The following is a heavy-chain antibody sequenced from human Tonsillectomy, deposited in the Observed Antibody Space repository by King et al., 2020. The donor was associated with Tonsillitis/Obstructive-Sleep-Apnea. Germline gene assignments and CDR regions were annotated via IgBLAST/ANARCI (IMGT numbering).Heavy chain of an antibody. CDR1: GFTFSSYA. CDR2: ISGGGGST. Sequence: VQLVESGGGLVQPGGSLRLSCAASGFTFSSYAMSWVRQAPGKGLEWVSAISGGGGSTYYADSVKGRFTISKDNSKNTLYLQMNSLRAEDTAVYYCAKERYGVHPYYYYGMDVWGQGTTVTVSS. CDR3: AKERYGVHPYYYYGMDV. D-gene: IGHD4-17*01. V-gene: IGHV3-23*04. J-gene: IGHJ6*02.